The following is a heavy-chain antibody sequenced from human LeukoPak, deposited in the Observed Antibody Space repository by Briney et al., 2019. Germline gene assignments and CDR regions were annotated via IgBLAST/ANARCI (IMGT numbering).Heavy chain of an antibody. D-gene: IGHD3-3*01. V-gene: IGHV3-23*01. Sequence: GGSLRLSCVASGFTFNSHAMSWVRQAPGKGLEWVSVISGRGDNTFYADSVKGRFTISRDNSKNTLSLQMNSLRAEDTAVYYCAKVSSRFLQWEDLDYWGQGTLVTVS. CDR1: GFTFNSHA. CDR3: AKVSSRFLQWEDLDY. J-gene: IGHJ4*02. CDR2: ISGRGDNT.